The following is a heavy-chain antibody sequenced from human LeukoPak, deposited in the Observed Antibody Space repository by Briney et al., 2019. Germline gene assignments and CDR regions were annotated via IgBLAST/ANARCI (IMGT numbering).Heavy chain of an antibody. V-gene: IGHV3-23*01. J-gene: IGHJ5*02. Sequence: GGSLRPSCTTSGFHFNTYSMSWVRQSPGKGLEWVSAINDDTPYYRDSVKGRFTVSRDKSKDTLYLQLNSLRAEDTAIYYCVKEHDLWHEEGNWFDTWGQGVLVTVSS. CDR1: GFHFNTYS. D-gene: IGHD3-3*01. CDR2: INDDTP. CDR3: VKEHDLWHEEGNWFDT.